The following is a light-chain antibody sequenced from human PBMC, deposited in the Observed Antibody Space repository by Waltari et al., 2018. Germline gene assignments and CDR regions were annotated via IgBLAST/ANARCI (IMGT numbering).Light chain of an antibody. V-gene: IGLV2-11*01. J-gene: IGLJ1*01. CDR3: CSYAGGNTYV. CDR2: NVN. Sequence: QSPLTQPRPVSGSPGHSVTSSFTAPSSHVGGYNYFFWCQHRPGNAPKLMIYNVNNRPSGVPDRFSGSKSANTASLTISGLQAEDEAEYYCCSYAGGNTYVFGTGTKVTVL. CDR1: SSHVGGYNY.